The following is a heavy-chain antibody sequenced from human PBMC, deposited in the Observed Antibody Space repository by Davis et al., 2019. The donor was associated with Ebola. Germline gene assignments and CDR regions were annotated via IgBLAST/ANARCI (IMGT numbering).Heavy chain of an antibody. J-gene: IGHJ4*02. CDR3: AKRKGWFGELSPLDY. Sequence: GESLKISCAASGFTFSSYAMSWVRQAPGKGLEWVATISHDGSDSYFAASVKGRFAISRDNSKNTLYLQMNGLRTEDTAVYYCAKRKGWFGELSPLDYWGQGTLVTVSS. CDR2: ISHDGSDS. D-gene: IGHD3-10*01. CDR1: GFTFSSYA. V-gene: IGHV3-30*18.